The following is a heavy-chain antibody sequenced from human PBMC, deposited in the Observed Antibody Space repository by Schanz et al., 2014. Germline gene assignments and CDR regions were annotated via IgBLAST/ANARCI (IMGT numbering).Heavy chain of an antibody. CDR2: INGNGGIT. V-gene: IGHV3-23*04. D-gene: IGHD2-21*01. J-gene: IGHJ4*02. Sequence: VQLVESGGGVVQPGRSLRLSCAASGFTFSNHGMHWVRQAPGKGLEWVSAINGNGGITYYADPVKGRFTISRDNSNNTVYLQMNTLRAEDTAVYYCAREDCSATSCYFRYWGQGTLVTVSS. CDR3: AREDCSATSCYFRY. CDR1: GFTFSNHG.